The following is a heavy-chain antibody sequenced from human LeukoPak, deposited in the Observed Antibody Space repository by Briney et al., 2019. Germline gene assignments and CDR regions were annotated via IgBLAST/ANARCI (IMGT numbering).Heavy chain of an antibody. D-gene: IGHD3-10*01. V-gene: IGHV1-8*01. Sequence: VSVKGSCKASGYTFPNYDINWVRQATGQGLEWMGWMNPDIGNTAYVQKFQGRVTMTRNTSISTAYMELSSLRSEDTAVYYCARSLSLVRGVIHYFDNWGQGTLVTVSS. J-gene: IGHJ4*02. CDR2: MNPDIGNT. CDR1: GYTFPNYD. CDR3: ARSLSLVRGVIHYFDN.